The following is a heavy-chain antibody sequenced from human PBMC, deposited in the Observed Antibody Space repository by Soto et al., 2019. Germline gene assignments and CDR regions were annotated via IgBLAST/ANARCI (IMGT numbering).Heavy chain of an antibody. CDR3: ARGGGAGGLGRKASFDY. V-gene: IGHV1-69*06. Sequence: QVQLVQSGAEVKKPGSSVKVSCKASGGTFSSYAISWVRQAPGQGLEWMGGIIPTFGTANYAQKFQGRVTITADKSTSTAYMELGSLRSEDTAVYYCARGGGAGGLGRKASFDYWGQGTLVTVSS. CDR2: IIPTFGTA. J-gene: IGHJ4*02. D-gene: IGHD7-27*01. CDR1: GGTFSSYA.